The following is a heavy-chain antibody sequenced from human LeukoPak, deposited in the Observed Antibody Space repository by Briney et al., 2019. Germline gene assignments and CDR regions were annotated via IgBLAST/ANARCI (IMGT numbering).Heavy chain of an antibody. J-gene: IGHJ4*02. CDR2: ISKDGSDV. Sequence: GGSLRLSCAASGFRFSEYWMHWVRQAPGHGPEWLSRISKDGSDVVYADSAKGRFTASRDNAKNTVYLQVTNLRHEDTAVYFCTRGGYSGSSHRFSWGQGTLVTVAS. CDR3: TRGGYSGSSHRFS. CDR1: GFRFSEYW. V-gene: IGHV3-74*01. D-gene: IGHD6-25*01.